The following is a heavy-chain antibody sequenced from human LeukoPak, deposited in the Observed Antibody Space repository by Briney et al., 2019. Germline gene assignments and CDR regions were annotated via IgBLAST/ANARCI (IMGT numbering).Heavy chain of an antibody. CDR3: ARTVRTRLFCSGGSCYHFDY. Sequence: SETLCLTCTASGGSISSYYWSWIRQPPGKGLEWIGYIFYSGSTNYNPSLKSRVTISVDTSKNQFSLKLSSVTAADTAVYYCARTVRTRLFCSGGSCYHFDYWGQGTLVTVSS. D-gene: IGHD2-15*01. CDR1: GGSISSYY. V-gene: IGHV4-59*01. J-gene: IGHJ4*02. CDR2: IFYSGST.